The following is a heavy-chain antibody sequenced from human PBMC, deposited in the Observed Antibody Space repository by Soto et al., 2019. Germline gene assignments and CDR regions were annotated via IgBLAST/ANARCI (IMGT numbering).Heavy chain of an antibody. J-gene: IGHJ6*02. Sequence: QVQLVQSGAEVKKPGSSVKVSCKASGGTFSSYAISWVRQAPGQGLEWMGGIIPIFGTANYAQKFQGRVTITADESTSTAYMELSSLRSEDTAVYYCAIRYCSSTSCYQYGMDVWGQGPTVTVSS. CDR2: IIPIFGTA. CDR1: GGTFSSYA. V-gene: IGHV1-69*12. D-gene: IGHD2-2*01. CDR3: AIRYCSSTSCYQYGMDV.